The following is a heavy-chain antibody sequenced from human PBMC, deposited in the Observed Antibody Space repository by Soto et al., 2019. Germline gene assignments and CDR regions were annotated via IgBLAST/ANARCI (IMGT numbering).Heavy chain of an antibody. CDR2: IIPIFGTA. J-gene: IGHJ6*02. CDR1: GGTFSSYA. D-gene: IGHD6-6*01. V-gene: IGHV1-69*13. CDR3: ATFRRDVKLLVSCGMDV. Sequence: SVNVSCKASGGTFSSYAISWVRPAPGQRLEWMGGIIPIFGTANYAQKFQGRVTITADEATSTAYMELSSLRSEDTAVYYCATFRRDVKLLVSCGMDVWGQGTTVTVSS.